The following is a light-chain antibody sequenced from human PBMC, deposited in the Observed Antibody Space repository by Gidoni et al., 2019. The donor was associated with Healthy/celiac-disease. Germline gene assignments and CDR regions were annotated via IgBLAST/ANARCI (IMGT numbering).Light chain of an antibody. Sequence: EIVMTQSPATLSVSPGERATLSCRASQSVSSNLAWYQQKPGQAPRLLIYGASTRATGIPARFSGSGSGTEFTLTISSLQSEDFAVYYCQQYNNGGTFGQXTKLEIK. CDR1: QSVSSN. CDR2: GAS. J-gene: IGKJ2*01. V-gene: IGKV3-15*01. CDR3: QQYNNGGT.